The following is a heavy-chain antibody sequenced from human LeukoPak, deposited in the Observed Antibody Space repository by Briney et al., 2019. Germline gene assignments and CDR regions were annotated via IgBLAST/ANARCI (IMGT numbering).Heavy chain of an antibody. V-gene: IGHV3-73*01. CDR2: IDKKDKGYATAT. D-gene: IGHD3/OR15-3a*01. Sequence: PGGSLRLSCAASGFTFSGSAIHWVRQSSGKGLEWVGQIDKKDKGYATATAYAASVKGRFTISRDDSINTAYLQMKSLRAEDTAVYYCARGGTPTFWTGFMDVWGLGTTVTVSS. J-gene: IGHJ6*02. CDR1: GFTFSGSA. CDR3: ARGGTPTFWTGFMDV.